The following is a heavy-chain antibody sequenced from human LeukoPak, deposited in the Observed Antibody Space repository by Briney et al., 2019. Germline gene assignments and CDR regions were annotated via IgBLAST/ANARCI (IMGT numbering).Heavy chain of an antibody. J-gene: IGHJ5*02. CDR1: GDSVSSNSVT. CDR3: ARRLTQYDCFDP. V-gene: IGHV6-1*01. Sequence: QTLSLTCAISGDSVSSNSVTRNWIRQSPSRGLEWLGRTYYRSTRYNDYAVSVRGRITVNPDTSKNQFSLHLNSVTPEDTAVYYCARRLTQYDCFDPWGQGILVTVSS. D-gene: IGHD2-2*01. CDR2: TYYRSTRYN.